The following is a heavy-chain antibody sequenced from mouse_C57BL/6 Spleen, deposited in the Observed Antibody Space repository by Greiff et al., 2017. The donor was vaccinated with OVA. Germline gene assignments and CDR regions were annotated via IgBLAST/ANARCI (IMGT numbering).Heavy chain of an antibody. CDR3: ASAGGIYGSSYDVDY. Sequence: VQLQQSGPELVKPGASVTIPCKASGYTFTDYHMDWVKQSHGKSLEWIGDINPNNGGTTYNQKFKGKATLTAAKSSNTAYMELRSLTSEDTAVNYGASAGGIYGSSYDVDYWGQGTTLTVSS. CDR2: INPNNGGT. CDR1: GYTFTDYH. V-gene: IGHV1-18*01. D-gene: IGHD1-1*01. J-gene: IGHJ2*01.